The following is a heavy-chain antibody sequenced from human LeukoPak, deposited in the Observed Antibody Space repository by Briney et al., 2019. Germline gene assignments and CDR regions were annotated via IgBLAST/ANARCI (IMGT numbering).Heavy chain of an antibody. J-gene: IGHJ4*02. CDR3: ARGEGGSFLCCFDY. V-gene: IGHV4-61*01. D-gene: IGHD2-15*01. CDR2: IYYSGST. CDR1: GGSVSSGSSD. Sequence: PSETLSLTCTVSGGSVSSGSSDGSWIRQPPGKGLEWIGYIYYSGSTNYNPSLKSRVTISGDTSKNQFSLKLNSVTAADTAIYYCARGEGGSFLCCFDYWGQRTLVTVRS.